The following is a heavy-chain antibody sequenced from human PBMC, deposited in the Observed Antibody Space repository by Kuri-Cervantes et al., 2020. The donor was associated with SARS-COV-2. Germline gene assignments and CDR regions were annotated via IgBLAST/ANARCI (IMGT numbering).Heavy chain of an antibody. D-gene: IGHD6-19*01. J-gene: IGHJ1*01. V-gene: IGHV4-39*07. CDR3: ARVGGQVAGTLYFQH. Sequence: SETLSLTCTVSGGSISSSSYYWGWIRQPPGKGPEWIGSIYYSGSTYYNPSLKSRVTISVDTSKNQFSLKLSSVTAADTAVYYCARVGGQVAGTLYFQHWGQGTLVTVSS. CDR2: IYYSGST. CDR1: GGSISSSSYY.